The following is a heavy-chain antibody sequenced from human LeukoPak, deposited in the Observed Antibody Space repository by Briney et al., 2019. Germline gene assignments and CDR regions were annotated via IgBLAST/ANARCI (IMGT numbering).Heavy chain of an antibody. J-gene: IGHJ1*01. CDR2: INPSGGGT. V-gene: IGHV1-46*01. CDR3: ARDIVGRDTDAENFQH. Sequence: ASVKVSCKASGYIFTSYYMHWVRQVPGQGLEWMGVINPSGGGTTYAQKFQGRVTMSRDTSTSTIYMELTDLRSEDTAVYYCARDIVGRDTDAENFQHWGQGTLVTVSS. CDR1: GYIFTSYY. D-gene: IGHD1-26*01.